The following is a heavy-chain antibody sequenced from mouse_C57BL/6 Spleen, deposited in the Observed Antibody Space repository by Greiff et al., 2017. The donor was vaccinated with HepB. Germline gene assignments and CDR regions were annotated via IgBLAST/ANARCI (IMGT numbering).Heavy chain of an antibody. V-gene: IGHV1-74*01. J-gene: IGHJ2*01. CDR1: GYTFTSYW. D-gene: IGHD2-1*01. CDR3: AMKVVGNLYYYDY. Sequence: QVQLKQPGAELVKPGASVKVSCKASGYTFTSYWMHWVKQRPGQGLEWIGRIHPSDSDTNYNQKFKGKATLTVDTSSSTAYMQLSSLTSEDSAVYYCAMKVVGNLYYYDYWGQGTTLTVSS. CDR2: IHPSDSDT.